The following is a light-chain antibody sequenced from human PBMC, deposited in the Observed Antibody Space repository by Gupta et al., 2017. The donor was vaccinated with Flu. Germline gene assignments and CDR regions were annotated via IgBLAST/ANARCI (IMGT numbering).Light chain of an antibody. J-gene: IGKJ4*01. CDR3: QDNNNFPTL. V-gene: IGKV1-12*01. CDR1: QEIDTF. Sequence: DIQMTQSPSSVSASVGDKVTISCRASQEIDTFLAWYQHKPGKAPQLLIYEASTWNSGVPSRFSGSGSGTEFTLTITNLQPEDFAFYHCQDNNNFPTLFGGGTKVDMK. CDR2: EAS.